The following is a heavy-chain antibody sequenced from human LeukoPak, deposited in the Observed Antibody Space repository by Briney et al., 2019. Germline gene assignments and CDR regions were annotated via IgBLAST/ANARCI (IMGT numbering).Heavy chain of an antibody. V-gene: IGHV3-23*01. CDR2: IRSNGHTT. Sequence: PGGSLRLSCVASGFTFSNYAMSWVRQAPGKGLEWVSAIRSNGHTTYDADSVKGRFTISRDNSKNTLYLEMKSLRADDTAVYYCARGRIVYGGSQGGFYYFDYWGQGTLVTVSS. J-gene: IGHJ4*02. CDR3: ARGRIVYGGSQGGFYYFDY. D-gene: IGHD4-23*01. CDR1: GFTFSNYA.